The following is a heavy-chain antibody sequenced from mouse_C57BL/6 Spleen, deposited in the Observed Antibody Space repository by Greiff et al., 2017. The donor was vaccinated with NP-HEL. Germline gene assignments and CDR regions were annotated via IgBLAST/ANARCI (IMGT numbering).Heavy chain of an antibody. CDR1: GFNIKDYY. CDR2: IDPEDGDT. J-gene: IGHJ4*01. CDR3: TLNYYGSSLYYAMDY. Sequence: EVQLQQSGAELVRPGASVKLSCTASGFNIKDYYMHWVKQRPEQGLEWIGRIDPEDGDTEYAPKFQGKATMTADTSSNTAYLQLSSLTSEDTAVYYCTLNYYGSSLYYAMDYWGQGTSVTVSS. D-gene: IGHD1-1*01. V-gene: IGHV14-1*01.